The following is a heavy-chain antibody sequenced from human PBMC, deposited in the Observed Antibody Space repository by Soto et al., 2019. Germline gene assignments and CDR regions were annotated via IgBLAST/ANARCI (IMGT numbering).Heavy chain of an antibody. Sequence: ASVKVSCKSSGYAFTGYYIHWVRQAPGQGLEWMGWINPNSGDTNYAQKSQGRVTMTRDTSFSTAYMELSSLRSDDTAVYYCATRYRYDHFWGQGTLVTVSS. CDR3: ATRYRYDHF. CDR2: INPNSGDT. D-gene: IGHD5-18*01. CDR1: GYAFTGYY. V-gene: IGHV1-2*02. J-gene: IGHJ4*02.